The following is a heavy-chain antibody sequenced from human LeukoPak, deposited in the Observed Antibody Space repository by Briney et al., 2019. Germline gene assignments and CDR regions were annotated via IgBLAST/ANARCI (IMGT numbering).Heavy chain of an antibody. CDR3: ARAPPHYYDAFDI. V-gene: IGHV3-53*01. CDR2: IYSGGST. Sequence: PGGSLRLSCAASGFTVSSNYMSWVRQAPGKGLEWVSVIYSGGSTYYADSVKGRFTISRDNSKNTLYLQMNSLRAEDAAVYYCARAPPHYYDAFDIWGQGTMVTVSS. J-gene: IGHJ3*02. D-gene: IGHD3-10*01. CDR1: GFTVSSNY.